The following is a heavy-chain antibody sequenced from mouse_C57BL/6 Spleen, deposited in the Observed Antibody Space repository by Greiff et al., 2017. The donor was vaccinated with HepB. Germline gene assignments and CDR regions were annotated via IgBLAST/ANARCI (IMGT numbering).Heavy chain of an antibody. D-gene: IGHD2-1*01. CDR3: AREGNYGWFAY. V-gene: IGHV3-6*01. CDR2: ISYDGSN. J-gene: IGHJ3*01. Sequence: ESGPGLVKPSQSLSLTCSVTGYSITSGYYWNWIRQFPGNKLEWMGYISYDGSNNYNPSLKNRISITRDTSKNQFFLKLNSVTTEDTATYYCAREGNYGWFAYWGQGTLVTVSA. CDR1: GYSITSGYY.